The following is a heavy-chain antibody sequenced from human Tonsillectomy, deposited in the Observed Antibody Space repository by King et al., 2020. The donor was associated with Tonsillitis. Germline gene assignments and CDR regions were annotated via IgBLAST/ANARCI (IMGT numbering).Heavy chain of an antibody. CDR2: ISYVGSNK. Sequence: VQLVESGGGVVQPGRSLRLSCAASGFTFSSYGMHWVRQAPGKGMEWVAVISYVGSNKYYADSVKGRFTISRDNSKNPLYLQMNSLRAEDTDVYYCAKDVCRGGICYSDSSCMVVWGQGTTVPVSS. CDR3: AKDVCRGGICYSDSSCMVV. J-gene: IGHJ6*02. D-gene: IGHD2-15*01. CDR1: GFTFSSYG. V-gene: IGHV3-30*18.